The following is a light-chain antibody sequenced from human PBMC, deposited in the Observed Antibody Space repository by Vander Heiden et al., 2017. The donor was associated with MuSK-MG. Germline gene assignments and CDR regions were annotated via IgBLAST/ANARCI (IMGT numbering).Light chain of an antibody. J-gene: IGLJ2*01. V-gene: IGLV3-1*01. CDR3: PTWETESSI. Sequence: SSEWTQAPSVSVAPGHTASISCSGDTLGGTFVFWYQQRPGHPPRRGIYQESKRPAGIPDRFSGANSGETANLKISGTQSLDECVYFSPTWETESSIFGGGTRLTVL. CDR1: TLGGTF. CDR2: QES.